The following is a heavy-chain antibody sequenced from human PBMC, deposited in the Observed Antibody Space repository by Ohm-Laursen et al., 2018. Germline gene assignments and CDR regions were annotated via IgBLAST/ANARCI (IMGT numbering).Heavy chain of an antibody. CDR1: GGSITNYY. J-gene: IGHJ4*02. V-gene: IGHV4-59*01. CDR2: IYYSGKT. Sequence: GTLSLTCTVSGGSITNYYWSWIRQTPTKELEWIGFIYYSGKTNYNPSLISRVSMSMDTSKNQFSLVLTSVTSADTAVYYCARLDPTEGGFDSWGQGTLVTVSS. D-gene: IGHD4-17*01. CDR3: ARLDPTEGGFDS.